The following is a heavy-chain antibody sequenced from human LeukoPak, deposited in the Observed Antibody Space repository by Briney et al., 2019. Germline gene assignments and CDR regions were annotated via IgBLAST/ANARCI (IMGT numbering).Heavy chain of an antibody. CDR2: MNPNSGNT. D-gene: IGHD5-24*01. CDR3: ARGGWLQFLDY. CDR1: GYTFTSYD. Sequence: GASVKVSCKASGYTFTSYDINWVRQATGQGLEWMGWMNPNSGNTGYAQKFQGRVIMTRDMSTSTVYMEVSSLRSEDTAVYYCARGGWLQFLDYWGQGTLVTVSS. J-gene: IGHJ4*02. V-gene: IGHV1-8*02.